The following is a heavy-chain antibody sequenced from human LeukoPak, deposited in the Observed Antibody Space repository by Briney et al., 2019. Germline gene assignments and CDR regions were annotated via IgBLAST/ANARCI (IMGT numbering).Heavy chain of an antibody. V-gene: IGHV3-23*01. CDR1: GFTFSSYA. J-gene: IGHJ4*02. Sequence: GGSLRLSCAASGFTFSSYAMSWVRQAPGKGLEWASAISGSGGSTDYADSVKGRFTISRDNSKNTLYLQMNSLRAEDTAVYYCAKDGLAAAGTGSGYWGQGTLVTVSS. D-gene: IGHD6-13*01. CDR2: ISGSGGST. CDR3: AKDGLAAAGTGSGY.